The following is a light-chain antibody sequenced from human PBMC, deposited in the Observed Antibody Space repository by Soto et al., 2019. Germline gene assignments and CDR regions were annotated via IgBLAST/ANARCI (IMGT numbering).Light chain of an antibody. V-gene: IGKV3-15*01. CDR1: KSVNHN. CDR3: QQYNNWPLA. Sequence: EVVMTQSPATLSVSPGERATLSCRASKSVNHNLAWYQQKPGQAPRLLISSASTRATAIPARFSGSGSGTEFTLTISSLQSEDFAVYYCQQYNNWPLAFGQGTKVELK. CDR2: SAS. J-gene: IGKJ1*01.